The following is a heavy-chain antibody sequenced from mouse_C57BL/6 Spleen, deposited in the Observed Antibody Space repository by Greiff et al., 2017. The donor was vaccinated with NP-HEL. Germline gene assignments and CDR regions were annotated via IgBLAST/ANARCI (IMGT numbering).Heavy chain of an antibody. CDR3: SRGYGYYPYCFDY. D-gene: IGHD2-3*01. CDR1: GYTFTSYW. J-gene: IGHJ2*01. V-gene: IGHV1-55*01. Sequence: QVQLQQSGAELVKPGASVKMSCKASGYTFTSYWITWVKQRPGQGLEWIGDIYPGSGSPNYNEKFKSKATLPVDTSSSTAYMQLSSLTSEDSAVYYYSRGYGYYPYCFDYGGQGTTLTVSS. CDR2: IYPGSGSP.